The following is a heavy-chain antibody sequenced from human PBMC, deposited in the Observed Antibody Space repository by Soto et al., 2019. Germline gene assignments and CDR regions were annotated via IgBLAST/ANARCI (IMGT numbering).Heavy chain of an antibody. D-gene: IGHD6-13*01. CDR3: ARWREQQLSRGYYGMDV. CDR1: GFTFSSYA. CDR2: ISGRGEST. V-gene: IGHV3-23*01. J-gene: IGHJ6*02. Sequence: EAQLLESGGGLVQPGGSLRLSCAASGFTFSSYAMSWVRQAPGKGLEWVSAISGRGESTNYADSVKGRFTISRDNSKNTLILEINSLRAEDTAVYYCARWREQQLSRGYYGMDVWGQGTTVTVSS.